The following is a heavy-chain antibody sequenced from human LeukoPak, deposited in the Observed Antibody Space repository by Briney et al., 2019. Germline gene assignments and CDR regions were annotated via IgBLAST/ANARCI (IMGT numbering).Heavy chain of an antibody. CDR1: GGSISSYY. CDR2: IYYSGST. D-gene: IGHD1-26*01. J-gene: IGHJ4*02. Sequence: PSETLSLTCTASGGSISSYYWSWFRQPPGKGLDWIGYIYYSGSTNYNPSLKSRVTISVDTSKNQFSLKLSSVTAADTAVYYCARDNSGSYYVDYYFDYWGQGTLVTVSS. CDR3: ARDNSGSYYVDYYFDY. V-gene: IGHV4-59*01.